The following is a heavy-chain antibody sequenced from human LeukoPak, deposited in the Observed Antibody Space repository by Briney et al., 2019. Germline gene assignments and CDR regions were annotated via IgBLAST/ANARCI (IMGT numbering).Heavy chain of an antibody. J-gene: IGHJ3*02. V-gene: IGHV3-21*01. CDR3: AGDGTGVLPGDAFDT. CDR1: GFSVSTHC. CDR2: ISYTASDT. Sequence: GGSLRLSCAASGFSVSTHCMNWVRQAPGKGLEWVSYISYTASDTYYAESVRGRITISRDNAQDSLYLQMYTLRAEDTAVYYCAGDGTGVLPGDAFDTWGQGTMVTVSS. D-gene: IGHD1-1*01.